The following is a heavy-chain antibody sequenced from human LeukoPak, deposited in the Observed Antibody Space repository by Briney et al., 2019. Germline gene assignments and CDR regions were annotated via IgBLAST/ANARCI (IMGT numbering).Heavy chain of an antibody. CDR3: ARDPSPPWVHWVYFDY. CDR2: INPSGGST. Sequence: ASVKVSCKASGYTFTSYYMHWVRQAPGQGLEWMGIINPSGGSTSYAQKFQGRVTMTRDMSTSTVYMELSSLRSEDTAVYYCARDPSPPWVHWVYFDYWGQGTLVTVSS. V-gene: IGHV1-46*01. J-gene: IGHJ4*02. D-gene: IGHD7-27*01. CDR1: GYTFTSYY.